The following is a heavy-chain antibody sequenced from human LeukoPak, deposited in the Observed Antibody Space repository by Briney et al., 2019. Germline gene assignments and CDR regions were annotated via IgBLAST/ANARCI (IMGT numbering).Heavy chain of an antibody. Sequence: PGGSLRLSCAASGFIFGDYTMSWFRQAPGEGLEWVGFIRSEPYGGKTEYAASVNGRFSISRDDSKSIAYLHMNSLKTEDTAVYYCARGGGEQWLERGFDYWGQGTLVTVSS. CDR1: GFIFGDYT. D-gene: IGHD6-19*01. V-gene: IGHV3-49*03. CDR2: IRSEPYGGKT. J-gene: IGHJ4*02. CDR3: ARGGGEQWLERGFDY.